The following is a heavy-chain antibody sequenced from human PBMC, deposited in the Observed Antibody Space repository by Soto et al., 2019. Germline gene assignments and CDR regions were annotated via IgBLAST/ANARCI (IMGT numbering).Heavy chain of an antibody. CDR1: GFTFSSYG. V-gene: IGHV3-33*01. CDR3: ARDDTSYWYPSDACDI. J-gene: IGHJ3*02. Sequence: QVQLVESGGGVVQPGRSLRLSCAASGFTFSSYGMHWVRQAPGKGLEWVAVIWYDGSNKYYADSVKGRFTISRDNSKNTLYLQMNSLRAEDTAVYYGARDDTSYWYPSDACDIWGQGTMVTVSS. D-gene: IGHD6-19*01. CDR2: IWYDGSNK.